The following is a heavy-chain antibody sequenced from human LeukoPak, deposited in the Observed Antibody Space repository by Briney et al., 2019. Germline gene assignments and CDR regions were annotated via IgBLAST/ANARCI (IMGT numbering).Heavy chain of an antibody. D-gene: IGHD3-9*01. CDR2: ISGSGGST. Sequence: PGGSLRLSCAASGFTFSSYAMSWVRQAPGKGLEWVSAISGSGGSTYYADSVKGRFTISRDNSKNTLYLQMNSLRAEDTAVYYCAKSAFHCEILTGYYSYFDYWGQGTLVTVSS. J-gene: IGHJ4*02. CDR1: GFTFSSYA. V-gene: IGHV3-23*01. CDR3: AKSAFHCEILTGYYSYFDY.